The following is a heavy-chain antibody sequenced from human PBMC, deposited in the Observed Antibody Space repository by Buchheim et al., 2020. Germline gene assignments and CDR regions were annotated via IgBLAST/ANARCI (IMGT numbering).Heavy chain of an antibody. D-gene: IGHD4-17*01. CDR3: ARDSSVTTVNYGMDV. CDR1: GFTFSSYW. V-gene: IGHV3-7*03. Sequence: EVQLVESGGGLVQPGGALRLSCAASGFTFSSYWMSWVRQAPGKGLEWVANIKQDGSEKYYVDSVKGRFTISRDNAKNSLYLQMNSLRAGDTAVYYCARDSSVTTVNYGMDVWGQGTT. J-gene: IGHJ6*02. CDR2: IKQDGSEK.